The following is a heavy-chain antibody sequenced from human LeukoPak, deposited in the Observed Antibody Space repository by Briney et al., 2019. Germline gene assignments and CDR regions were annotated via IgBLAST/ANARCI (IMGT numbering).Heavy chain of an antibody. D-gene: IGHD3-22*01. CDR2: ISYDGSNK. V-gene: IGHV3-30-3*01. Sequence: PGGSLRLSCAASGFTFSSYAMHWVRQAPGEGLEWVAVISYDGSNKYYADSVKGRFTISRDNSKNTLYLQMNSLRAEDTAVYYCARERWLLDYYYGMDVWGQGTTVTVSS. J-gene: IGHJ6*02. CDR3: ARERWLLDYYYGMDV. CDR1: GFTFSSYA.